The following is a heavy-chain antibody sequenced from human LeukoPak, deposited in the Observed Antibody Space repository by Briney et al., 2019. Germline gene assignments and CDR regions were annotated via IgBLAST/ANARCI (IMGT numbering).Heavy chain of an antibody. V-gene: IGHV1-46*01. Sequence: ASVKVSCKASGYTFTSYYMDWVRQAPGQGLEWMGIINPSGGSTSYAQKFQGRVTMTRDTSTSTVYMELSSLRSEDTAVYYCARGYMAAMGHFRGDYFDYWGQGTLVTVSS. D-gene: IGHD5-18*01. CDR2: INPSGGST. CDR3: ARGYMAAMGHFRGDYFDY. CDR1: GYTFTSYY. J-gene: IGHJ4*02.